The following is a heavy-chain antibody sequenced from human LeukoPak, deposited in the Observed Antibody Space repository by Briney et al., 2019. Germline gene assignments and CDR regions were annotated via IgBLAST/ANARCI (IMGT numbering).Heavy chain of an antibody. V-gene: IGHV1-69*05. CDR1: GGTFSSYA. CDR3: ARRIAAANDAFDI. CDR2: IIPIFGTA. Sequence: ASVKVSCKASGGTFSSYAISWVRQAPGQGLEWMGGIIPIFGTANYAQKFQGRVTITTDESTSTAYMELSSLRSEDTAVYYCARRIAAANDAFDIWGQGTMVTVSS. D-gene: IGHD6-13*01. J-gene: IGHJ3*02.